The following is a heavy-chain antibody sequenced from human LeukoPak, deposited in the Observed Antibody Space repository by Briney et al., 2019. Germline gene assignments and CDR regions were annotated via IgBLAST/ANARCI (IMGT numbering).Heavy chain of an antibody. CDR3: ARGNSGYAKSYYYYYMDV. Sequence: SETLSLTCTVSGGSISSYYWSWIRQPPGKGLEWIGYIYYSGSTNYNPSLKSRVTISVDTSKNQFSLKLSSVTAADTAVYYCARGNSGYAKSYYYYYMDVWGKGTTVTVSS. CDR2: IYYSGST. D-gene: IGHD5-12*01. CDR1: GGSISSYY. V-gene: IGHV4-59*01. J-gene: IGHJ6*03.